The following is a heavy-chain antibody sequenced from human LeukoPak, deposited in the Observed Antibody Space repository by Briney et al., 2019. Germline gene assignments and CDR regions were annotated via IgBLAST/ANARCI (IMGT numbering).Heavy chain of an antibody. J-gene: IGHJ4*02. Sequence: GGSLRLSCVVSGFSFSDCWMSWVRQAPGKGLEWVAIIKGDGSERYDVGSVRGRFTISRDNVKNSLYLQMNSLRAEDTAVYYCAKGWRGGTFDYWGQGTLVTVSS. CDR2: IKGDGSER. D-gene: IGHD3-16*01. V-gene: IGHV3-7*03. CDR3: AKGWRGGTFDY. CDR1: GFSFSDCW.